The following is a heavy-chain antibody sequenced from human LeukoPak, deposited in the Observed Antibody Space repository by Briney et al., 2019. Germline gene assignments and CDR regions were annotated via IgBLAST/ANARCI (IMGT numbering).Heavy chain of an antibody. V-gene: IGHV3-30-3*01. CDR3: ARGDGTYFDY. CDR1: GFTFSSYA. CDR2: ISYDGSNK. J-gene: IGHJ4*02. Sequence: GRSLRLSCAASGFTFSSYAMHWVRQAPGKGLEWVAVISYDGSNKYYADSVKGRFTISRDNSKNTLYLQMNSLRAEDTAVYYCARGDGTYFDYWGQGILVTVSS. D-gene: IGHD5-24*01.